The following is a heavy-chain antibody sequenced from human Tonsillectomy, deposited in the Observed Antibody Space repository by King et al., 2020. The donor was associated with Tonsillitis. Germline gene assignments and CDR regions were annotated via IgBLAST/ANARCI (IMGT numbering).Heavy chain of an antibody. Sequence: VQLVESGGGLVQPGGSLSLSCAASGFTFTSYDMSWVRQAPGKGREWVSVISGRGGSTNYADSVKGRFTISRDNSKNTLYLQMNSLRAEDTAVNYCAKGRVLPAAMRIIGYYYYAMDVWGQGTTVTVSS. CDR1: GFTFTSYD. CDR2: ISGRGGST. CDR3: AKGRVLPAAMRIIGYYYYAMDV. D-gene: IGHD2-2*01. V-gene: IGHV3-23*04. J-gene: IGHJ6*02.